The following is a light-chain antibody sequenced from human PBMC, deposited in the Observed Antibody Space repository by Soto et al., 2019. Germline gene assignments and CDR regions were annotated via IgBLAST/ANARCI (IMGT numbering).Light chain of an antibody. Sequence: DVQLTQSPSPLSASVGDRVSISCRASRAITNHLNWYQQKPGKAPILLVYAASTLETGVPSRFSGSGSGTHFTLTIDNLQPEDVATCFCQQNYITPLTFGGGTKVEI. CDR2: AAS. CDR1: RAITNH. V-gene: IGKV1-39*01. J-gene: IGKJ4*01. CDR3: QQNYITPLT.